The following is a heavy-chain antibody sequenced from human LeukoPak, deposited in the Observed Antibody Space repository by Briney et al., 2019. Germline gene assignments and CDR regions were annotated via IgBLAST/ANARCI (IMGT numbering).Heavy chain of an antibody. V-gene: IGHV6-1*01. CDR2: TYYRSKWNN. CDR1: GDIVSGNSAVA. Sequence: SQTLSLTCALSGDIVSGNSAVAWNWLRQSPSRGLEWLGRTYYRSKWNNDYAVSVKSRITINPDTPKNQFSLHLNSVTPEDTAVYYCARGRNSGFDYWGQGTLVSVSS. CDR3: ARGRNSGFDY. J-gene: IGHJ4*02. D-gene: IGHD2/OR15-2a*01.